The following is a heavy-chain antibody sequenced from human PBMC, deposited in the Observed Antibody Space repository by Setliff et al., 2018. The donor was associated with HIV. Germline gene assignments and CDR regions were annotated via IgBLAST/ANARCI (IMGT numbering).Heavy chain of an antibody. CDR3: ARGRITIFGVTYYTKDAFDI. V-gene: IGHV4-61*09. J-gene: IGHJ3*02. CDR2: IYTSGST. CDR1: GGSISSGSYY. Sequence: SETLSLTCTVSGGSISSGSYYWSWIRQPAGKGLEWIGHIYTSGSTNYNPSLKSRVTISVDTSKNQFSLKLSSVTAADTAVYYCARGRITIFGVTYYTKDAFDIWGQGTMVTVS. D-gene: IGHD3-3*01.